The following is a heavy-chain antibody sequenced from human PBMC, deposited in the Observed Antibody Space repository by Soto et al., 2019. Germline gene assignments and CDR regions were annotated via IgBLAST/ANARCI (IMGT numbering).Heavy chain of an antibody. J-gene: IGHJ4*02. Sequence: QVQLVQSGAEVKKPGASVKVSCKASGYTFTGYYMHWVRQAPGQGLEWMGWINPNSGGTNYAQKCQGRVTMTRDTSISTAYMELSRLRSDGTAVYYCARAGWGRGVTTYWGQGTLVTVSS. CDR2: INPNSGGT. D-gene: IGHD4-17*01. V-gene: IGHV1-2*02. CDR3: ARAGWGRGVTTY. CDR1: GYTFTGYY.